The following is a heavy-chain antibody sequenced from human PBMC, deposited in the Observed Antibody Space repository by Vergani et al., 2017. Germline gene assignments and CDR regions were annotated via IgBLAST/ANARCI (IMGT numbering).Heavy chain of an antibody. CDR1: GGSISSYY. CDR3: AREEGGDRGDAFDS. J-gene: IGHJ3*02. CDR2: IYYSGST. D-gene: IGHD2-21*01. Sequence: QVQLQESGPGLVKPSETLSLTCTVSGGSISSYYWSWIRQPPGKGLEWIGYIYYSGSTNYNPSLKSRVTISVDTSKNQFSLKLSSVTAADTAVYYCAREEGGDRGDAFDSWGQGTMVTVSS. V-gene: IGHV4-59*01.